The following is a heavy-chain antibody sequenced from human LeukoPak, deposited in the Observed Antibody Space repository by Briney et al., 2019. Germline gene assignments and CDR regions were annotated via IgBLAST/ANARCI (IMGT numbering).Heavy chain of an antibody. Sequence: PSETLSLTCTVSVGAISCYYWSWIRQPAGKGLEWIGRSYSTGSTNYNPSLKSRVTMSVDTSRNQFSLKLSAVTTANTVVYYCAREDFWSGYYNYWGQGTLVTFSS. V-gene: IGHV4-4*07. CDR3: AREDFWSGYYNY. J-gene: IGHJ4*02. D-gene: IGHD3-3*01. CDR1: VGAISCYY. CDR2: SYSTGST.